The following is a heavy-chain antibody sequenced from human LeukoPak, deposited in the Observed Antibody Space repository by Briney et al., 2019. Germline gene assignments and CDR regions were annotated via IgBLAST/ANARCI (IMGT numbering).Heavy chain of an antibody. J-gene: IGHJ4*02. D-gene: IGHD2-2*01. CDR3: AKILGYCSSTSCHFDY. CDR2: IWSDGSSE. V-gene: IGHV3-33*08. CDR1: GFTFSNNA. Sequence: GGSLRLSCTASGFTFSNNAIHWVRQAPGKGLEWVAGIWSDGSSEHYAASVKGRFTISRDNSKNTLYLQMNSLRAEDTAVYYCAKILGYCSSTSCHFDYWGQGTLVTVSS.